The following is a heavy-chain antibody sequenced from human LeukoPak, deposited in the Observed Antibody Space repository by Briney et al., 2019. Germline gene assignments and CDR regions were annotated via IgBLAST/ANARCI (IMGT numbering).Heavy chain of an antibody. CDR3: AKEGPYYDFWSGPITLDY. D-gene: IGHD3-3*01. V-gene: IGHV3-48*01. Sequence: GGSLRLSCAASGFTFSSYSMNWVRQAPGKGLEWVSYISSSSSTIYYADSVKGRFTISRDNAKNSLYLQMNSLRAEDTAVYYCAKEGPYYDFWSGPITLDYWGQGTLVTVSS. CDR2: ISSSSSTI. J-gene: IGHJ4*02. CDR1: GFTFSSYS.